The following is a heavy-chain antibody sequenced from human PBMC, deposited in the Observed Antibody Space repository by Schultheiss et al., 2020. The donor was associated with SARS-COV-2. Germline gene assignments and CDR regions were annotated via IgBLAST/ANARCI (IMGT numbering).Heavy chain of an antibody. Sequence: SETLSLTCTVSGGSISSSDHYWGWIRQPPGKGLESIGNSYYTGNTYYNPSLKSRVTISVDTSKNQFSLKLSSVTAADTALYYCASVYGDDTNDAFDIWGQGTMVTVSS. V-gene: IGHV4-39*01. J-gene: IGHJ3*02. CDR1: GGSISSSDHY. D-gene: IGHD4-17*01. CDR3: ASVYGDDTNDAFDI. CDR2: SYYTGNT.